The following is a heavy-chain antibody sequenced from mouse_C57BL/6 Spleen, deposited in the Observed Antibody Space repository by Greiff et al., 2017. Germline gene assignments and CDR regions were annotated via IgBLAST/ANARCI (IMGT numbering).Heavy chain of an antibody. D-gene: IGHD1-1*01. Sequence: VQLQQSGAELVKPGASVKLSCKASGYTFTSYWMHWVKQRPGQGLEWIGMIHPNSGSTNYNEKFKSKATLTVDKSSSTAYMQLSSLTSEDSAVYYCARDSSYAMDYWGQGTSVTVSS. V-gene: IGHV1-64*01. CDR3: ARDSSYAMDY. CDR2: IHPNSGST. CDR1: GYTFTSYW. J-gene: IGHJ4*01.